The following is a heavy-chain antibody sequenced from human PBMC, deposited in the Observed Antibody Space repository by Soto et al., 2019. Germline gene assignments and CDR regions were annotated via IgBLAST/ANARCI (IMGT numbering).Heavy chain of an antibody. CDR1: GFTFSSYA. CDR3: PKFYYGDYSYYYYGMDV. Sequence: EVQVLESGGGLVQPGGSLRLSCAASGFTFSSYAMRWVRQAPGKGLEWVSAISGSGDSTRYADSVQVRFTISRETSKHTLYLQMNSLRAEDTAVYYCPKFYYGDYSYYYYGMDVWGQGTTVTVSS. J-gene: IGHJ6*02. V-gene: IGHV3-23*01. CDR2: ISGSGDST. D-gene: IGHD4-17*01.